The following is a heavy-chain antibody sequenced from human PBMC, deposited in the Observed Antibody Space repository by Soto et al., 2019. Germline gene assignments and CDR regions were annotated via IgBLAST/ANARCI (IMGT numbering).Heavy chain of an antibody. CDR3: AKGPIFGVENIYDY. Sequence: EVQLLESGGSLVEPGESLRLSCAASGFIFSSYAMSWVRQAPGKGLEWVSGMSGSGGTSYYTDSGKGRFTISRDNSKKTLYLQMNSLRVEDTALYYCAKGPIFGVENIYDYWGQGTLVTVSS. V-gene: IGHV3-23*01. CDR1: GFIFSSYA. J-gene: IGHJ4*02. D-gene: IGHD3-3*01. CDR2: MSGSGGTS.